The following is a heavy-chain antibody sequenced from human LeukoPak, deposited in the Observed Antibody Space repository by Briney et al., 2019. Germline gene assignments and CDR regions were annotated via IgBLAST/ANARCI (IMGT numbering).Heavy chain of an antibody. J-gene: IGHJ3*02. CDR2: TYYRSKWYS. Sequence: SQTLSLTFAISGDSVFSVSASWNWIRQSPSRGLEWLGRTYYRSKWYSDYAVAVKSRITINPGTSKNEFYLQLNSVTPEDTAVYFCARERTLSGLAWGFDIWGQGTVVTVSS. CDR3: ARERTLSGLAWGFDI. V-gene: IGHV6-1*01. D-gene: IGHD7-27*01. CDR1: GDSVFSVSAS.